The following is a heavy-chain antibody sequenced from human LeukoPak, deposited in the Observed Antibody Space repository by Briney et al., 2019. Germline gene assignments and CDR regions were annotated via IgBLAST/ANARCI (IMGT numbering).Heavy chain of an antibody. J-gene: IGHJ4*02. CDR2: IYTSGST. CDR3: VGGYDYVADY. V-gene: IGHV4-4*07. Sequence: SETLSLTCTVSGGSISSYYWSWIRQPAGKGLEWIGRIYTSGSTNYNPSLKSRVTMSVDTPKNQFSLKLSSVTAADTAVYYCVGGYDYVADYWGQGTLVTVSS. CDR1: GGSISSYY. D-gene: IGHD5-12*01.